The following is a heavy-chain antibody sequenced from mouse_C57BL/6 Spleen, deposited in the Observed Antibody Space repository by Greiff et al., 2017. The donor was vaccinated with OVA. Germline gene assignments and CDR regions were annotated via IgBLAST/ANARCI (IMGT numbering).Heavy chain of an antibody. CDR1: GFTFSSYA. D-gene: IGHD4-1*01. CDR2: ISDGGSYT. CDR3: AREGGGTSGYFDV. J-gene: IGHJ1*03. V-gene: IGHV5-4*01. Sequence: EVKLVESGGGLVKPGGSLKLSCAASGFTFSSYAMSWVRQTPEKRLEWVATISDGGSYTYYPDNVKGRFTISRDNAKNNLYLQMSHLKSEDTAMYYCAREGGGTSGYFDVWGTGTTVTVSS.